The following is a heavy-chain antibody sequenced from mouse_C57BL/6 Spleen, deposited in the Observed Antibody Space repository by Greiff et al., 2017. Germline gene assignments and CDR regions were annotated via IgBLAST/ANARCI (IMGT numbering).Heavy chain of an antibody. D-gene: IGHD2-4*01. CDR2: IYPGDGDT. Sequence: QVQLQQSGPELVKPGASVKISCKASGYAFSSSWMNWVKQRPGKGLEWIGRIYPGDGDTNYNGKFKGKATLTEDKSSSTAYMQLSILTSEDSAVYFCAKIYYDYEYAMDYWGQGTSVTVSS. V-gene: IGHV1-82*01. CDR3: AKIYYDYEYAMDY. J-gene: IGHJ4*01. CDR1: GYAFSSSW.